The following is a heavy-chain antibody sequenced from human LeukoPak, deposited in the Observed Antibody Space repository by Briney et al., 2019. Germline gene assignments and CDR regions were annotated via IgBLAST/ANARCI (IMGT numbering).Heavy chain of an antibody. Sequence: PSETLSLTCTVSGASISSGNYYWGWIRQPPGKGLEWLGSIYYSGDTYNNPPLKSRVTISVDTAKSQFSLRLSSVTAADTAVYYCARAAATVKLRGGAFDYWGQGTLVTVSS. CDR1: GASISSGNYY. CDR2: IYYSGDT. D-gene: IGHD4-17*01. V-gene: IGHV4-39*07. J-gene: IGHJ4*02. CDR3: ARAAATVKLRGGAFDY.